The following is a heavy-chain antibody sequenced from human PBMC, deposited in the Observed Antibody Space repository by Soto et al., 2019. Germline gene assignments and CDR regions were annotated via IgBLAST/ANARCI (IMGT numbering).Heavy chain of an antibody. CDR1: GESFSGYY. CDR2: INHSGST. V-gene: IGHV4-34*01. D-gene: IGHD2-2*01. J-gene: IGHJ6*03. CDR3: ARARDCRSTSCAMGYYYYYMDV. Sequence: SGTLSLTCAVCGESFSGYYGGWIRQPPGKGLEWIGEINHSGSTNYNPSLKSRVTISVDTSKNQFSLKLSSVTAADTAVYYCARARDCRSTSCAMGYYYYYMDVWGKGTTVTVSS.